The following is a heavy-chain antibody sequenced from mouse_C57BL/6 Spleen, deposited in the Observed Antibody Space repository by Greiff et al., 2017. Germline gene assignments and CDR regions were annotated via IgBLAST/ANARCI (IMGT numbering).Heavy chain of an antibody. V-gene: IGHV1-81*01. CDR3: ARRGGTVYYAMDY. J-gene: IGHJ4*01. Sequence: QVQLQQSGAELARPGASVKLSCKASGYTFTSYGISWVKQRTGQGLEWIGEIYPRSGNTYYNEKFKGKATLTADTSSSTAYMELRSLTSEDSAVYFCARRGGTVYYAMDYWGQGTSVTVSS. CDR1: GYTFTSYG. D-gene: IGHD4-1*01. CDR2: IYPRSGNT.